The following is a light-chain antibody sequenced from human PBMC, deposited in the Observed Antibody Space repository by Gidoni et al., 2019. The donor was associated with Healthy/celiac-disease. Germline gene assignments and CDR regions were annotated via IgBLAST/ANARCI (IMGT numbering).Light chain of an antibody. J-gene: IGKJ2*01. CDR1: QSISNY. CDR2: AAS. V-gene: IGKV1-39*01. CDR3: QQSHGSPMYT. Sequence: DIQMTQSPSSLSASVGDRVTITCRASQSISNYLNWYQQKPGKAPQLLIYAASSLQNGVPSRFSGSGSGTYFTLTISSLQPEDFATYYCQQSHGSPMYTFGQGTNLEMK.